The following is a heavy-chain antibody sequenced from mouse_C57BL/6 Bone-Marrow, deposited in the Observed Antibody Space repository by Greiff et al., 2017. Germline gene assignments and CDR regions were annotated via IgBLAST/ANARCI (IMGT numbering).Heavy chain of an antibody. D-gene: IGHD1-1*01. CDR2: INPSNGGT. CDR3: ARSYGSSAYWYFDV. V-gene: IGHV1-53*01. Sequence: QVQLQQPGTELVKPGASVKLSCKASGYTFTSYWMHWVKQRPGQGLEWIGNINPSNGGTNYNEKFKSKATLTVDKSSSTAYMQLSSLTSEDSAVYDCARSYGSSAYWYFDVWGTGTTVTVSS. CDR1: GYTFTSYW. J-gene: IGHJ1*03.